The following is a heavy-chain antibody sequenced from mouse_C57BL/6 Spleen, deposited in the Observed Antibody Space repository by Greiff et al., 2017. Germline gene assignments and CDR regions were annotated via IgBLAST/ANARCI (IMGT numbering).Heavy chain of an antibody. CDR1: GYTFTSYG. J-gene: IGHJ4*01. D-gene: IGHD1-1*01. V-gene: IGHV1-81*01. CDR3: ARGDYYGSSYVGYYAMDY. CDR2: IYPRSGNT. Sequence: QVQLQQSGAELARPGASVKLSCKASGYTFTSYGISWVKQRTGQGLEWIGEIYPRSGNTYYNEKFKGKATLTADKSSSTAYMELRSLTSEDSAVYFCARGDYYGSSYVGYYAMDYWGQGTSVTVSS.